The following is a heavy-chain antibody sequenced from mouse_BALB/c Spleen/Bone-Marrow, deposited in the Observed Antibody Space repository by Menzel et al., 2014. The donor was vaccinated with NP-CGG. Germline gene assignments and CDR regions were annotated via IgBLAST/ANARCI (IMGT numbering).Heavy chain of an antibody. Sequence: QVQLKDSGAELAKPGASVKVSCKASGYTFTSYWMHWVKQRPGQGLEWIGYINPSTGYTEYNQKFKDKATLTADKSSSTAYMQLSSLTSEDSAVYYCARRAYGGSYGFAYWGQGTLVTVSA. CDR2: INPSTGYT. V-gene: IGHV1-7*01. CDR3: ARRAYGGSYGFAY. D-gene: IGHD1-1*01. J-gene: IGHJ3*01. CDR1: GYTFTSYW.